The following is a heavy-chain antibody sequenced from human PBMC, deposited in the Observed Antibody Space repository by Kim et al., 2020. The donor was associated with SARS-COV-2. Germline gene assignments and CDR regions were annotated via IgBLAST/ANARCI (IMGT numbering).Heavy chain of an antibody. D-gene: IGHD4-17*01. Sequence: ASVKVSCKASGYTFTSYGISWVRQAPGQGLKWMGWISAYNGNTNYAQKLQGRVTMTTDTSTSTAYMELRSLRSDDTAVYYCARDDYGGSSYYYYGMDVWGQGTTVTVSS. CDR1: GYTFTSYG. CDR3: ARDDYGGSSYYYYGMDV. CDR2: ISAYNGNT. J-gene: IGHJ6*02. V-gene: IGHV1-18*01.